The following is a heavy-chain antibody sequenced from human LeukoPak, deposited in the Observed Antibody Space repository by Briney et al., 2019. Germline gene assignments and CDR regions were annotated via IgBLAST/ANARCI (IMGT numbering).Heavy chain of an antibody. D-gene: IGHD6-19*01. Sequence: PSETLSLTCTVSGGSISSSSYYWGWIRQPPGKGLEWIGSIYYSGSTYYNPSLKSRVTISVDTSKNQFSLKVSSVTAADTAVYYCARADHGWYTFDYWGQGTLVTVPS. CDR2: IYYSGST. V-gene: IGHV4-39*01. J-gene: IGHJ4*02. CDR1: GGSISSSSYY. CDR3: ARADHGWYTFDY.